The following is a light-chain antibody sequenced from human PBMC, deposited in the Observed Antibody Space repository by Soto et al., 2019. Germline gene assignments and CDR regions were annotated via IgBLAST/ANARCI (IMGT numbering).Light chain of an antibody. Sequence: EVVLTQSPATLSLAPGERAALSGRASQSVSSTYLAWYQQQPGQAPRLLIYGASSRATGIPDNFSGSGSGTDFTLTIAGLAPEDFAVYYCNQYGDSRITFGEGTRLEIK. J-gene: IGKJ5*01. CDR2: GAS. CDR3: NQYGDSRIT. CDR1: QSVSSTY. V-gene: IGKV3-20*01.